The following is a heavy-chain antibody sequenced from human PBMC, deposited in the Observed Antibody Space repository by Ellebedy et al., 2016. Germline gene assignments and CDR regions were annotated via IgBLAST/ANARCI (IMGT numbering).Heavy chain of an antibody. CDR3: ARDGYYDLLTGYSLRWFDP. Sequence: GESLKISXAASGFTFSVRGMTWVRQAPGKGLEWVSSISSSSYIYYADSVKGRFTVSRDNAKNTLFLQMNSLRAEDTAVYYCARDGYYDLLTGYSLRWFDPWGQGTLVTVSS. J-gene: IGHJ5*02. CDR1: GFTFSVRG. V-gene: IGHV3-21*01. D-gene: IGHD3-9*01. CDR2: ISSSSYI.